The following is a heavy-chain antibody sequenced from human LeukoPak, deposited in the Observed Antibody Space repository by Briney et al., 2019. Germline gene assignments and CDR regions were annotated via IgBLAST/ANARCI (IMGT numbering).Heavy chain of an antibody. V-gene: IGHV3-20*04. Sequence: GGSLRLSCAASGFTFDDYGMSWVRQAPGKGLEWVSGINWNGGSTGYADSVKGRFTISRDNAKNSLYLQMNSLRAEDTAVYYCARTYYYDSSGWGLDYWGQGTLVPVSS. CDR2: INWNGGST. CDR1: GFTFDDYG. J-gene: IGHJ4*02. D-gene: IGHD3-22*01. CDR3: ARTYYYDSSGWGLDY.